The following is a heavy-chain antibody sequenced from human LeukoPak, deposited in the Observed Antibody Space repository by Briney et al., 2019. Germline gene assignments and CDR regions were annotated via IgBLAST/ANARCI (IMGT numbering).Heavy chain of an antibody. CDR2: ISGSGGST. CDR1: GFTFSSYA. CDR3: AKDGFLLWRGAFDI. J-gene: IGHJ3*02. V-gene: IGHV3-23*01. Sequence: GGSLRLSCAASGFTFSSYAMSWVRQAPGKGLEWVSAISGSGGSTYYTDSVKGRFTISRDNSRNTLWLQMNSLRAEDTAVYYCAKDGFLLWRGAFDIWGQGTMVTVSS. D-gene: IGHD2-21*01.